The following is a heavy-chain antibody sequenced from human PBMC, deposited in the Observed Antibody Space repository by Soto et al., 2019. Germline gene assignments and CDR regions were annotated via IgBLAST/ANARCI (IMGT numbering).Heavy chain of an antibody. V-gene: IGHV3-23*01. Sequence: EVQLLESGGGLVQPGGSLRLSCTASGFTFSGYAMSWVRQSPGKELEWVAAITGDGHRTYYADSVEGRFTISRDNSKKTLFLQMYCLRTVDSAIYHGATRDYDDSVILSPLCESWGQGVLVTVSS. CDR1: GFTFSGYA. J-gene: IGHJ4*02. CDR3: ATRDYDDSVILSPLCES. CDR2: ITGDGHRT. D-gene: IGHD3-22*01.